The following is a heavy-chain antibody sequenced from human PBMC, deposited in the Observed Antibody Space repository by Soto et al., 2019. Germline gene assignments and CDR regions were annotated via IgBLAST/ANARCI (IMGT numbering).Heavy chain of an antibody. CDR1: GGSISTYY. J-gene: IGHJ3*01. V-gene: IGHV4-59*08. CDR3: AIPAEANEVRRAFDF. D-gene: IGHD6-13*01. CDR2: IYYSGST. Sequence: SETLSLTCTVSGGSISTYYWSWIRQPPGKGLEWIGHIYYSGSTYYNPSLKSRVTISVDTSKNQFSLKLNSVTAADTAMYYCAIPAEANEVRRAFDFWGQGTMVTVSS.